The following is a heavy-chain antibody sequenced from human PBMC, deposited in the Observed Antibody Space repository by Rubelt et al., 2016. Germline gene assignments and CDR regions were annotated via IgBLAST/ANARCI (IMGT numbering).Heavy chain of an antibody. CDR1: GLTFSIYA. CDR2: IYSGGST. CDR3: ARESSAHSGSYDS. J-gene: IGHJ5*01. V-gene: IGHV3-53*01. Sequence: QIGGSLRLSCAASGLTFSIYAMNWVRQAPGKGLEWVSVIYSGGSTYYADSVKGRFTISRDNSKNTLYLQMNSLRAEDTAVYYCARESSAHSGSYDSWGQGTLVTVSS. D-gene: IGHD1-26*01.